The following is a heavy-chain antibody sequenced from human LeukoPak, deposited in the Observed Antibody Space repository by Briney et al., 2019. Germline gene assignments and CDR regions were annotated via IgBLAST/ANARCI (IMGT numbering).Heavy chain of an antibody. CDR1: GFTVSSNY. D-gene: IGHD4-17*01. J-gene: IGHJ4*02. CDR3: ARDDPYGDHLFDY. Sequence: GGSLRLSCAASGFTVSSNYMSWVRQAPGKGLEWVSVIYSGGSTYYADSVKGRFTISRDNSKNTLYPQMNSLRAEDTAVYYCARDDPYGDHLFDYWGQGTLVTVSS. CDR2: IYSGGST. V-gene: IGHV3-66*01.